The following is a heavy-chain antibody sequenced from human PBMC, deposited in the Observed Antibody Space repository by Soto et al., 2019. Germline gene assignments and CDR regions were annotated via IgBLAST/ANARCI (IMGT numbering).Heavy chain of an antibody. Sequence: QVQLVESGGGVVQPGRSLRLSCAASGFTFSSYGMHWVRQAPGKGLEWVAVIWYDGSNKYYADSVKGRFTISRDNSKNTLYLQMNSLRAEDTAVYYCARARGRAGYDILTGTDDAFDIWGQGTMVTVSS. CDR1: GFTFSSYG. CDR3: ARARGRAGYDILTGTDDAFDI. CDR2: IWYDGSNK. V-gene: IGHV3-33*01. D-gene: IGHD3-9*01. J-gene: IGHJ3*02.